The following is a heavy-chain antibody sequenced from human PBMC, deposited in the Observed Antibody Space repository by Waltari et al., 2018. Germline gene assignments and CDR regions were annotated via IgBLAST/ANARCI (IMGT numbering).Heavy chain of an antibody. J-gene: IGHJ4*02. D-gene: IGHD4-17*01. V-gene: IGHV3-74*01. Sequence: EVQLVESGGGLVQPGGSLRLSCAASGFSFSSYWMHWVRQVPGKGLVWVSRISSDGISTDYADSVKGRFTISRDNAKNTLYLQMNSLRAEDTAVYYCGREGRGVVDYGGYWGQGTLVTVSS. CDR1: GFSFSSYW. CDR2: ISSDGIST. CDR3: GREGRGVVDYGGY.